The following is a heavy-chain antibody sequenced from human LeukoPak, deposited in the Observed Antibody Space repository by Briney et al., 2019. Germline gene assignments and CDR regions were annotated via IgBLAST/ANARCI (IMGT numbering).Heavy chain of an antibody. CDR1: GGSISSYY. J-gene: IGHJ6*03. Sequence: SETLSLTCTVSGGSISSYYWSWIRQPPGKGLEWIGYIYYSGSTNYNPSLKSRVTISVDTSKNQFSLKLSSVTAADTAVYYCARGAVQLSQQRYYYMDVWGEGTTVTISS. CDR2: IYYSGST. V-gene: IGHV4-59*01. CDR3: ARGAVQLSQQRYYYMDV. D-gene: IGHD5-18*01.